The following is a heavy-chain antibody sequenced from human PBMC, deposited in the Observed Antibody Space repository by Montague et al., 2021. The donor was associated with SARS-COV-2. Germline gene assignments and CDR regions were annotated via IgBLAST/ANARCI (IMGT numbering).Heavy chain of an antibody. CDR3: APIPVSGRAVDQYYDCYGVDD. CDR1: GFSPSTSGMR. J-gene: IGHJ6*02. V-gene: IGHV2-70*01. D-gene: IGHD2-15*01. Sequence: PALVKPTQTSILSCTFSGFSPSTSGMRVSWIRQPPGKALEWLAPIDWDDDKYYSTSLKTRLTISKDTSKNQVLLTMTNMDPLDTATYYCAPIPVSGRAVDQYYDCYGVDDWGQGTPVTVSS. CDR2: IDWDDDK.